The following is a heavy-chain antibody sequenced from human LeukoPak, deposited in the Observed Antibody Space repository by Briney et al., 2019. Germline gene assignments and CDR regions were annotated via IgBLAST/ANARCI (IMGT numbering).Heavy chain of an antibody. J-gene: IGHJ4*02. D-gene: IGHD6-13*01. CDR1: GFTFTKYW. Sequence: GDSLRLSCAASGFTFTKYWMTWVRQAPGKGLEWVGNIKQDGSDKNYMDSVKGRFTISRDNTKNSVYLQMSSLRAEDTAVYYCARDASPIAAAAFLDYWGQGTLVTVSS. CDR3: ARDASPIAAAAFLDY. CDR2: IKQDGSDK. V-gene: IGHV3-7*01.